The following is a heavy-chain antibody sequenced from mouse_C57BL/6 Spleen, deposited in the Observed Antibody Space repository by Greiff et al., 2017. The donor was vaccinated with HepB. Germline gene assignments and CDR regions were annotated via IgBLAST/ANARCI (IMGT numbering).Heavy chain of an antibody. J-gene: IGHJ2*01. D-gene: IGHD3-2*02. Sequence: EVQLQQSGPELVKPGASVKISCKASGYTFTDYYMNWVKQSHGKSLEWIGDINPNNGGTSYNQKFKGKATLTVDKSSSTAYMELRSLTSEDSAVYYCARGPRQLRYDVDYWGQGTTLTVSS. CDR3: ARGPRQLRYDVDY. CDR2: INPNNGGT. CDR1: GYTFTDYY. V-gene: IGHV1-26*01.